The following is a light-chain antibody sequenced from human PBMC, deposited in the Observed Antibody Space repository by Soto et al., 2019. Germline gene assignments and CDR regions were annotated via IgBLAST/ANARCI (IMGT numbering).Light chain of an antibody. Sequence: EIVLTQSPDTLSLSPGERATLSCRASQSVSGSYLAWYQQKPGQAPRLLIYDASSRATGIPDRFSGSGSGPGFTPTITTPQPEAFPLYYCQQFCPSVPPFGGPTKV. J-gene: IGKJ4*01. CDR1: QSVSGSY. CDR3: QQFCPSVPP. V-gene: IGKV3-20*01. CDR2: DAS.